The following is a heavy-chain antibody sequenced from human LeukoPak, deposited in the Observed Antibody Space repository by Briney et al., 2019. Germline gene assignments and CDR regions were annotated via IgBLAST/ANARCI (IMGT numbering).Heavy chain of an antibody. J-gene: IGHJ6*03. D-gene: IGHD4-11*01. CDR2: ITSSSDYT. V-gene: IGHV3-21*01. Sequence: GGSLRLSCAGSGFSFSHYAINWVRQAPGKGLEWVSSITSSSDYTYYADSVKGRFTISRDNAKNLLYLQMNSLRAEDTAVYYCARDYPYSYYMNVWGNGTTVTVSS. CDR1: GFSFSHYA. CDR3: ARDYPYSYYMNV.